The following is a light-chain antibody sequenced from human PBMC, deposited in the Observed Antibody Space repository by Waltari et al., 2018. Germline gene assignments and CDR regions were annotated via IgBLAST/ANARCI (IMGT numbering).Light chain of an antibody. Sequence: QLVLTQSPSASASLGASVKLTCTLSSGHSSYAIAWHQQQPEKSPRYLMKLNSDGSHSKGDGIPDRFSGSSSGAERYLTISSLQSEDEADYYCQTWGTGIVVF. CDR2: LNSDGSH. CDR1: SGHSSYA. CDR3: QTWGTGIVV. J-gene: IGLJ2*01. V-gene: IGLV4-69*01.